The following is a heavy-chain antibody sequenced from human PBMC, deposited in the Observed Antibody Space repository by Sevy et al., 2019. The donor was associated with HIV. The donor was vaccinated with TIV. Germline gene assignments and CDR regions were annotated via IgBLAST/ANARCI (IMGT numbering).Heavy chain of an antibody. V-gene: IGHV3-23*01. CDR1: GFTSTPYA. CDR2: ISGSGAIT. Sequence: GGSLRLSCATSGFTSTPYAVAWVRQAPGKGLEWVAAISGSGAITYYADSRKARLIISRDRTNNTVYLQMKRLRAEDKALYYCAKDRYYFDSSGYYYHHAAFDVWGRGTKVTVSS. J-gene: IGHJ3*01. D-gene: IGHD3-22*01. CDR3: AKDRYYFDSSGYYYHHAAFDV.